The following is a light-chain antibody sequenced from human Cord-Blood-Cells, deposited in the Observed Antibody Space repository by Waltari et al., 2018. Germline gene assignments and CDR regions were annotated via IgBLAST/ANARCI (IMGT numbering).Light chain of an antibody. CDR1: SSDVGGYKY. V-gene: IGLV2-11*01. Sequence: QSALTQPRSVSGSPGQSVTISCTGTSSDVGGYKYFSWYQQHPGKAPKLMIYDVSKRPSGVPDRFSGSKSGNTASLTISGLQAEDEADYYCCSYAGSYTVVFGGGTKLTVL. CDR2: DVS. CDR3: CSYAGSYTVV. J-gene: IGLJ2*01.